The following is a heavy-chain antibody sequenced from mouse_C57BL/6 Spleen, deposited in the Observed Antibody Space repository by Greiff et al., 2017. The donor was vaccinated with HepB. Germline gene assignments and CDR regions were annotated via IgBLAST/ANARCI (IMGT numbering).Heavy chain of an antibody. CDR1: GYTFTSYW. CDR2: IHPNSGST. V-gene: IGHV1-64*01. CDR3: ARECYSNYGGSYYYAMDY. J-gene: IGHJ4*01. D-gene: IGHD2-5*01. Sequence: QVQLQQPGAELVKPGASVKLSYKASGYTFTSYWMHWVKQRPGQGLEWIGMIHPNSGSTNYNEKFKSKATLTVDTSSSTAYMQLSSLTSEDSAVYYCARECYSNYGGSYYYAMDYWGQGTSVTVSS.